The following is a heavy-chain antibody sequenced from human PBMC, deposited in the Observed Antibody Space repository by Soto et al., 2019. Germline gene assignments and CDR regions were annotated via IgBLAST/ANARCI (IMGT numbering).Heavy chain of an antibody. CDR2: ISYDGSHA. D-gene: IGHD1-26*01. CDR1: GFTFTTYG. J-gene: IGHJ4*02. CDR3: ATERTYSVASGFDY. Sequence: QVQLVDSGGGVVQPGRSLRLSCAASGFTFTTYGMHWVRRAPGKGLEWVAVISYDGSHAYYADSVKGRFTISRDKSKNTLYLQINSLRAEDTAVYYCATERTYSVASGFDYWGRGTLVTVSS. V-gene: IGHV3-30*03.